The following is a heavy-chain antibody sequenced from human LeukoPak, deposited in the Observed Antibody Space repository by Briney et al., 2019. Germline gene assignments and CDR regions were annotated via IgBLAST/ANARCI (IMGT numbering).Heavy chain of an antibody. Sequence: GRSLRLSCAASGFTFSSYGMHWVRQAPGKGLEWVAVIWYDGSNKYYADSVKGRFTISRDNSKNTLYLQMNSLRAEDTAVYYCAKAAYNWNYAHYYYYYMDVWGKGTTVTVSS. J-gene: IGHJ6*03. V-gene: IGHV3-33*06. CDR3: AKAAYNWNYAHYYYYYMDV. CDR2: IWYDGSNK. CDR1: GFTFSSYG. D-gene: IGHD1-7*01.